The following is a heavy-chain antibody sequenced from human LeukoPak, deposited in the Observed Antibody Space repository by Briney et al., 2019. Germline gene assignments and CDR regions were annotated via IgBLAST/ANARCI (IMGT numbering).Heavy chain of an antibody. J-gene: IGHJ4*02. CDR3: ARIRWETVIDS. Sequence: YWGWIRQPPGKGLEWIGSIYYSGSTYYNPSLKSRVTISVDTSKNQFSLKLSSVTAADTAIYYCARIRWETVIDSWGQGTLVTVSS. D-gene: IGHD1-26*01. CDR2: IYYSGST. CDR1: Y. V-gene: IGHV4-39*01.